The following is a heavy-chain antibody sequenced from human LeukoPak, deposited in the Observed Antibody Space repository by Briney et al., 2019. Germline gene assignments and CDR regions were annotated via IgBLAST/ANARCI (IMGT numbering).Heavy chain of an antibody. CDR3: ARDRFFMATTPGYGMDV. D-gene: IGHD4-17*01. CDR2: ISAYNGNT. J-gene: IGHJ6*02. V-gene: IGHV1-18*01. CDR1: GYIFTSYG. Sequence: ASVKVSCKASGYIFTSYGISWVRQAPGQGLEWMGWISAYNGNTNYAQKLQGRFTMTTDTSTSTAYMELRSLRSDDTALYYCARDRFFMATTPGYGMDVWGQGTTVTVSS.